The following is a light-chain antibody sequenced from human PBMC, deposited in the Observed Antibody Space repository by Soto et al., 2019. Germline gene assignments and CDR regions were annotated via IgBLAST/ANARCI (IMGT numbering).Light chain of an antibody. CDR2: WAS. J-gene: IGKJ1*01. Sequence: DIVMTQSPDSLAVSPGERATINCKSSQSVFYSSNNENYLAWYQQKPGQPPKLLIYWASTRESGVHDRFSGSGSGTDFTLTIESLQAEDVAVYYCQQHYSTPETFGQGTKVDIK. V-gene: IGKV4-1*01. CDR1: QSVFYSSNNENY. CDR3: QQHYSTPET.